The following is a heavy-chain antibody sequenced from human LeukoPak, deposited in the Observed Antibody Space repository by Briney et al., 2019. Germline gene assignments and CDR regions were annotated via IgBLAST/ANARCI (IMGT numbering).Heavy chain of an antibody. CDR1: GNTFSSYT. CDR3: ARARSYFQRAFDL. J-gene: IGHJ3*01. CDR2: VSGEMTYT. Sequence: ASVKVSCRASGNTFSSYTMHWVRQAPGQRLEWMGWVSGEMTYTKYSQQFQGRVTITRDTSTSTTYMELSSPRFEDTAVYFCARARSYFQRAFDLWGQGTLVTVS. D-gene: IGHD2/OR15-2a*01. V-gene: IGHV1-3*01.